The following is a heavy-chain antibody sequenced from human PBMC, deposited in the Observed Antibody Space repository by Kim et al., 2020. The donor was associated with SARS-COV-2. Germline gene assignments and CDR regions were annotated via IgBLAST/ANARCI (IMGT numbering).Heavy chain of an antibody. CDR3: ARGGHILTGYYQGDY. Sequence: GGSLRLSCAASGFTFSSYWMHWVRQAPGKGLVWVSRINSDGSSTSYADSVKGRFTISRDNAKNTLYLQMNSLRAEDTAVYYCARGGHILTGYYQGDYWGQGTLVTVSS. CDR2: INSDGSST. V-gene: IGHV3-74*01. CDR1: GFTFSSYW. D-gene: IGHD3-9*01. J-gene: IGHJ4*02.